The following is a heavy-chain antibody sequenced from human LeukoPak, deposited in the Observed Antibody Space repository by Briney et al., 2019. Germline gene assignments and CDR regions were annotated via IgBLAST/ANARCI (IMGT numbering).Heavy chain of an antibody. D-gene: IGHD3-3*01. V-gene: IGHV3-23*01. Sequence: PGGSLRLSCAASGFTFSNYVMTWVRQAPGKGLEWVSSISYSGGSTYYADSVKGRFTISRDNSKNTLYLQMNSLRTEDTALYYCAKDRGRGDFWSGYYNWGQGTLVTVSS. CDR3: AKDRGRGDFWSGYYN. J-gene: IGHJ4*02. CDR2: ISYSGGST. CDR1: GFTFSNYV.